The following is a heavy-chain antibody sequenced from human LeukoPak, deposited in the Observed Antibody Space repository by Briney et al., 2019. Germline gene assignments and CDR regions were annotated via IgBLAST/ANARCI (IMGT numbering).Heavy chain of an antibody. CDR1: GFTFSSYA. Sequence: PGGSLRLSCAASGFTFSSYAMSWVRQAPGKGLEWVSAISGSGGSTYYADSVKGRFTISRDNAKNLLYLQMNSLRAEDTAVYYCARDATGSNFWSGYDAFDIWGQGTMVTVSS. CDR3: ARDATGSNFWSGYDAFDI. CDR2: ISGSGGST. D-gene: IGHD3-3*01. V-gene: IGHV3-23*01. J-gene: IGHJ3*02.